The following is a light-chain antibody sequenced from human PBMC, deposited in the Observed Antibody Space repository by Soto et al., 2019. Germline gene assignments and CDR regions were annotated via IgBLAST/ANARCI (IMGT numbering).Light chain of an antibody. CDR1: SSDVGSYNL. J-gene: IGLJ2*01. Sequence: QSALTQPASVSGSPGQSITISCTGTSSDVGSYNLVSWYQPHPGKAPKLMIYEGSKRPSGVSNRFSGSKSGNTASLTISGLQAEDEADYYCCSYAGSSTHVVLGGGTKLTVL. CDR3: CSYAGSSTHVV. CDR2: EGS. V-gene: IGLV2-23*01.